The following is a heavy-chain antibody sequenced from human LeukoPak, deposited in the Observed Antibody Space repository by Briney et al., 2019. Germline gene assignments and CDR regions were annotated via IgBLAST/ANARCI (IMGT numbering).Heavy chain of an antibody. Sequence: GASVKVSCKASGYTFTSHFMHRVRQAPGQGVEWMAIINPRGGSTSYTQKFQGRVTMTRDTSTSTVYMELSSLRSEDTAVYYCARVKSYYYDTSDKDAFDIWGQGTMVTVSS. CDR1: GYTFTSHF. CDR3: ARVKSYYYDTSDKDAFDI. V-gene: IGHV1-46*01. D-gene: IGHD3-22*01. CDR2: INPRGGST. J-gene: IGHJ3*02.